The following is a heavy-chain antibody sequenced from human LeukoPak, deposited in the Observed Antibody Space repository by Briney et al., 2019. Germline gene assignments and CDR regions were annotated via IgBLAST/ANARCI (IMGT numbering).Heavy chain of an antibody. CDR3: ASRKLGNDY. D-gene: IGHD7-27*01. V-gene: IGHV4-38-2*02. CDR1: NYSISTDYY. CDR2: MYHSGST. J-gene: IGHJ4*02. Sequence: SETLSLTCTVSNYSISTDYYWGWIRQPPGKGLEWIGTMYHSGSTYYNPSLKSRVTISADTSKNQFSLKLISVTAADTAVYYCASRKLGNDYWGQGTLVTVSS.